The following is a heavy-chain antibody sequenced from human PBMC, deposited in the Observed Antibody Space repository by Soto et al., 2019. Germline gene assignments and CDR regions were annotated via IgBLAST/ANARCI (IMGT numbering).Heavy chain of an antibody. V-gene: IGHV4-31*03. D-gene: IGHD4-17*01. J-gene: IGHJ4*02. CDR3: ARTSDYGDAWDC. CDR2: IYHTGGT. Sequence: QVQLQESGPGLVKPSQTLSLTCTVSGGSINSGGYYWSWIRQHPGKGLEWIGYIYHTGGTYYKPSLERRVAISVDTSKNQFSLRLSSVTAADTAVYYCARTSDYGDAWDCWGQGALVTVSS. CDR1: GGSINSGGYY.